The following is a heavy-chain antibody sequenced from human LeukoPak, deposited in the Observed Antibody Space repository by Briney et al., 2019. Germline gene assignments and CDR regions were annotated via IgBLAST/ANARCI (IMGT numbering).Heavy chain of an antibody. J-gene: IGHJ6*03. Sequence: SETLSLTCAVYGGSFGGYYWGWIRQPPGKGLEWIGSIYYSGSTYYNPSLKSRVTISVDTSKNQFSLKLSSVTAADTAVYYCARQPRSGWYGFYYYYYMDVWGKGTTVTISS. V-gene: IGHV4-39*01. CDR3: ARQPRSGWYGFYYYYYMDV. CDR2: IYYSGST. D-gene: IGHD6-19*01. CDR1: GGSFGGYY.